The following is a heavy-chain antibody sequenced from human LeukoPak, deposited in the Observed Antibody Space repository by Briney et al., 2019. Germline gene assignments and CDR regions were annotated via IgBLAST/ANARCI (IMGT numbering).Heavy chain of an antibody. V-gene: IGHV3-30*19. Sequence: GGSLRLSCAASGFTFSTSGMHWVRQAPGKGLEWVAVIWYDGSNKYYADSVKGRFTISRDNSKNTLYLQMNSLRAEDTAVYYCARDLDIVVVPAAIPFDYWGQGTLVTVSS. CDR3: ARDLDIVVVPAAIPFDY. CDR2: IWYDGSNK. D-gene: IGHD2-2*01. J-gene: IGHJ4*02. CDR1: GFTFSTSG.